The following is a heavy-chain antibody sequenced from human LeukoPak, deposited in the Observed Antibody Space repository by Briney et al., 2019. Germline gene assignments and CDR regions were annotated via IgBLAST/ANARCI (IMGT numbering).Heavy chain of an antibody. Sequence: SVKVSCKASGGPFSNYAISWVRQAPGQGLEWMGGIIPKFGSANYAQKFQGRVTINADEFTSTAYMELSSLRSEDTAVYYCARDLNYYGSGSYYKGFDYWGQGTLVTVSS. CDR2: IIPKFGSA. CDR3: ARDLNYYGSGSYYKGFDY. J-gene: IGHJ4*02. V-gene: IGHV1-69*13. D-gene: IGHD3-10*01. CDR1: GGPFSNYA.